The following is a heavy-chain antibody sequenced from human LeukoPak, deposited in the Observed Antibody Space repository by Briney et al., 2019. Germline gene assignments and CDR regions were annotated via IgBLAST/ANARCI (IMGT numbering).Heavy chain of an antibody. CDR2: ISGSGGTI. CDR3: ARDRHRYSYDTGGYPPY. Sequence: GGSLRLSCAASGFTFSSYAMSWVRQAPGKGLEWVSAISGSGGTIYYADSVKGRFTISRDNAKNSLYLQMNSLRAEDTAVYYCARDRHRYSYDTGGYPPYWGQGTLVTVSS. J-gene: IGHJ4*02. D-gene: IGHD3-22*01. V-gene: IGHV3-23*01. CDR1: GFTFSSYA.